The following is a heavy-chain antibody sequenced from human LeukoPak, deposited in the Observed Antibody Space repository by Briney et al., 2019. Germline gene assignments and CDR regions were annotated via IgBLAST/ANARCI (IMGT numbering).Heavy chain of an antibody. CDR2: ISAYNGNT. V-gene: IGHV1-18*01. Sequence: ASVKVSCKASGGTFSSYAVSWVRQAPGQGLEWMGWISAYNGNTNYAQKLQGRVTMTTDTSTSTAYMELRSLRSDDTAVYYCAREWGTARFGYWGQGTLVTVSS. D-gene: IGHD3-16*01. J-gene: IGHJ4*02. CDR1: GGTFSSYA. CDR3: AREWGTARFGY.